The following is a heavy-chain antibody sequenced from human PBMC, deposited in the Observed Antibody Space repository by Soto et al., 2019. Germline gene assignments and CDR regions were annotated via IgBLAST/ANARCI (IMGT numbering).Heavy chain of an antibody. CDR1: GGSISSCY. D-gene: IGHD5-12*01. CDR2: IYYSGST. V-gene: IGHV4-59*01. J-gene: IGHJ3*02. CDR3: AREKHIVATERDAFDI. Sequence: SETLSLTCTVSGGSISSCYWSWIRQPPGKGLEWIGYIYYSGSTNYNPSLKSRVTISVDTSKNQFSLKLSSVTAADTAVYYCAREKHIVATERDAFDIWGQGTMVTVSS.